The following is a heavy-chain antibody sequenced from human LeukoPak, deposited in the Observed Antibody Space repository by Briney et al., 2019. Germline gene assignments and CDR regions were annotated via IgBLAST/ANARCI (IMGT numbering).Heavy chain of an antibody. Sequence: GGSLRVSCGASGFTFSTNAMSWVRQAPGKGLEWVSGISDGGGRTFYAESVKGRFSVSRDNSKNTLYLRMNSLRAEDTAIYYCTKNQILDDSGSWYAFWGQGTLVTVSS. CDR1: GFTFSTNA. D-gene: IGHD6-13*01. V-gene: IGHV3-23*01. J-gene: IGHJ4*02. CDR3: TKNQILDDSGSWYAF. CDR2: ISDGGGRT.